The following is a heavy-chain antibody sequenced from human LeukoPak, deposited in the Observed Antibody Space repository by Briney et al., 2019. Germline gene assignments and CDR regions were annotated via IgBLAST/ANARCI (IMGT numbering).Heavy chain of an antibody. J-gene: IGHJ6*02. V-gene: IGHV1-18*01. CDR1: GYTFTSYG. D-gene: IGHD2-15*01. CDR3: ARLPLGYCSGGSCYPSDYYYYYGMDV. Sequence: GASVKVSCKASGYTFTSYGISWVRQAPGQGLEWMGWISAYNGNTNYAQKLQGRVTMTTDTSTSTAYMELRSLRSDDTAVYYCARLPLGYCSGGSCYPSDYYYYYGMDVWGQGTTVTVSS. CDR2: ISAYNGNT.